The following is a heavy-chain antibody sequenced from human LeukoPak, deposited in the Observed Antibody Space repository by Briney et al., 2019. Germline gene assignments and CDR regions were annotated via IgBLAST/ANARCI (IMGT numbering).Heavy chain of an antibody. CDR3: ARLVVRGVIEDYYGMDV. V-gene: IGHV5-10-1*01. D-gene: IGHD3-10*01. J-gene: IGHJ6*04. Sequence: GESRRISCKGPGYSFTSYWISGVRQMPGKGLEWRGRIDPSDSYTNYSPSFQGHVTISADKSISTAYLQWSSLKASDTAMYYCARLVVRGVIEDYYGMDVWGKGTTVTVSS. CDR1: GYSFTSYW. CDR2: IDPSDSYT.